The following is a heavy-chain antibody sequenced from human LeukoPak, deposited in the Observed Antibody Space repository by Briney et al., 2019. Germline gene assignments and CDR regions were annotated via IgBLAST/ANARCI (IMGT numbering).Heavy chain of an antibody. V-gene: IGHV3-23*01. CDR3: AKDRGDYYDSSGYYYDAFDI. CDR1: GFTFSSYA. CDR2: ISGSGGST. D-gene: IGHD3-22*01. Sequence: GGSLRLSCAASGFTFSSYAMSWVRQAPGKGLEWVSAISGSGGSTYYADSVKGRFTISRDNSKHTLYLQMNSLRAEDTAVYYCAKDRGDYYDSSGYYYDAFDIWGQGTMVTVSS. J-gene: IGHJ3*02.